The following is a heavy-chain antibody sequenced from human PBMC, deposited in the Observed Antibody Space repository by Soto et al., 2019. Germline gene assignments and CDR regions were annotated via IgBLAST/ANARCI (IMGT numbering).Heavy chain of an antibody. D-gene: IGHD2-15*01. V-gene: IGHV4-31*03. CDR3: AREGNCSGGSCYWFDP. CDR1: GGSISSGGYY. Sequence: PSETLSLTCTVSGGSISSGGYYWSWIRQHPGKGLEWIGYIYYSGSTYYNPSLKSRVTISVDTSKNQFSLKLSSVTAADTAVYYCAREGNCSGGSCYWFDPWGQGTRVTVAS. J-gene: IGHJ5*02. CDR2: IYYSGST.